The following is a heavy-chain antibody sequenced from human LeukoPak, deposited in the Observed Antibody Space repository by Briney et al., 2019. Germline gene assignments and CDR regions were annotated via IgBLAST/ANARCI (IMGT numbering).Heavy chain of an antibody. CDR1: GFTFSSYG. V-gene: IGHV3-23*01. CDR3: AITHYYDSSGYD. D-gene: IGHD3-22*01. Sequence: GGSLRLSCAASGFTFSSYGMHWVRQAPGKGLEWVSAISGSGGSTYYADSVKGRFTISRDNSKNTLYLQMNSLRAEDTAVYYCAITHYYDSSGYDWGQGTLVTVSS. CDR2: ISGSGGST. J-gene: IGHJ4*02.